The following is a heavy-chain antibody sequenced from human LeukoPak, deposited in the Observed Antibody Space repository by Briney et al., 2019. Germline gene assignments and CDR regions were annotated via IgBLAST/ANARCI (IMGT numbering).Heavy chain of an antibody. D-gene: IGHD5-18*01. CDR2: IYYSGST. J-gene: IGHJ4*02. V-gene: IGHV4-59*01. Sequence: SETLSLTCTVSGGSISSYYWSWIRQPPGKGLKWIGYIYYSGSTNYNPSLKSRVTISVGTSKNQFSLKLSSVTAADTAVYYWARGGARGYADYWGQGTLVTVSS. CDR3: ARGGARGYADY. CDR1: GGSISSYY.